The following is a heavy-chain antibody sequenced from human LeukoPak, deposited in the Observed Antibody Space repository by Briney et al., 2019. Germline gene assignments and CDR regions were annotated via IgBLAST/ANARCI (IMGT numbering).Heavy chain of an antibody. D-gene: IGHD3-22*01. Sequence: SVKVSCKASGGTFSSYAISWVRQAPGQGLEWMGGIIPIFGTANYAQKFQGRVTITADESTSTAYMELSSLRSEDTAVYYCATEYYDSSGYAYWGQGTLVTVSS. CDR3: ATEYYDSSGYAY. J-gene: IGHJ4*02. CDR2: IIPIFGTA. CDR1: GGTFSSYA. V-gene: IGHV1-69*01.